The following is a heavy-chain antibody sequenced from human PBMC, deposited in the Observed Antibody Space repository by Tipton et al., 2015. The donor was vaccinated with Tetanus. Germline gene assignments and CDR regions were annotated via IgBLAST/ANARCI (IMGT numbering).Heavy chain of an antibody. CDR2: IIPASGAT. J-gene: IGHJ4*02. D-gene: IGHD6-25*01. CDR3: VRDRAAAGGSDY. Sequence: QLVQSGAEVKKPGSSVKVSCKSSGGPFYKHGIDWVPQAPGQGLEWMGGIIPASGATNYAHKFQGRVTMTADASTTTVHMELSNLRSDDTAVYYCVRDRAAAGGSDYWGQGTLVTV. CDR1: GGPFYKHG. V-gene: IGHV1-69*01.